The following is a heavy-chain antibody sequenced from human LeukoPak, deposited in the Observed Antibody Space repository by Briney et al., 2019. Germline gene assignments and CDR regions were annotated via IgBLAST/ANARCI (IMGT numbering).Heavy chain of an antibody. CDR3: ARQEIGLRSFDP. D-gene: IGHD3/OR15-3a*01. CDR2: IYYTGTT. V-gene: IGHV4-39*01. CDR1: GGSISSSLYH. Sequence: SETLSLTCTVSGGSISSSLYHWGWIRQSPGKNLEWLGSIYYTGTTHYNPSLKSRVTISVDTSKNHFSLNLSFGTAADRAVYYCARQEIGLRSFDPWGQGTLVTVSS. J-gene: IGHJ5*02.